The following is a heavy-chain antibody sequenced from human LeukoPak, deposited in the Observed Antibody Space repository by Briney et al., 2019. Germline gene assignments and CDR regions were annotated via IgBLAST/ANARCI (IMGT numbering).Heavy chain of an antibody. V-gene: IGHV3-23*01. D-gene: IGHD6-19*01. CDR1: GFTFSSYA. Sequence: GGSLRLSCAASGFTFSSYAMSWVRQAPGKGLEWVSAISGSGSSTYYADSVKGRFTISRDNSKNTLYLQMNSLRAEDTAVYYCAKDLRGSSGWTPFDYWGQGTLVTVSS. J-gene: IGHJ4*02. CDR2: ISGSGSST. CDR3: AKDLRGSSGWTPFDY.